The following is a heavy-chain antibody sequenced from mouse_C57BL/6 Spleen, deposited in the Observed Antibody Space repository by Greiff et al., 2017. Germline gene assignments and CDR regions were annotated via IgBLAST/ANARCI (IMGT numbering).Heavy chain of an antibody. D-gene: IGHD1-1*01. CDR3: ARDYGSD. CDR2: ISYDGSN. V-gene: IGHV3-6*01. J-gene: IGHJ2*01. Sequence: VQLKQSGPGLVKPSQSLSLTCSVTGYSITSGYYWNWIRQFPGNKLEWMGYISYDGSNNYNPSLKNRISITRDTSKNQFFLKLNSVTTEDTATYYCARDYGSDWGQGTTLTVSS. CDR1: GYSITSGYY.